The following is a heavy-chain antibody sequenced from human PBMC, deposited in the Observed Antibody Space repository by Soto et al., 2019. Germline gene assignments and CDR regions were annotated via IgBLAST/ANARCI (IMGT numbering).Heavy chain of an antibody. Sequence: GGSLRLSCTASGFTFSSHAMSWVRQAPGKHLEWVSSISGSAGLTFYADSVKGRFTISRDNSKNTLYLQMNSLRAEDTARYYCAKDWISGSSTYWGQGTLVTVSS. V-gene: IGHV3-23*01. CDR2: ISGSAGLT. CDR1: GFTFSSHA. D-gene: IGHD2-15*01. CDR3: AKDWISGSSTY. J-gene: IGHJ4*02.